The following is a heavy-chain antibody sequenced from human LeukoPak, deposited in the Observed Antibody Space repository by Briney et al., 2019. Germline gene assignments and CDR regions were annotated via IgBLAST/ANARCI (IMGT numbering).Heavy chain of an antibody. CDR2: ISWNSGSI. CDR3: AKARYSSSWYYFDY. V-gene: IGHV3-9*01. D-gene: IGHD6-13*01. CDR1: GFTFDDYA. J-gene: IGHJ4*02. Sequence: GGSLRLSCAASGFTFDDYAVHWVRQAPGKGLEWVSGISWNSGSIGYADSVKGRFTISRDNAKNSLYLQMNSLRAEDTALYYCAKARYSSSWYYFDYWGQRTLVTVSS.